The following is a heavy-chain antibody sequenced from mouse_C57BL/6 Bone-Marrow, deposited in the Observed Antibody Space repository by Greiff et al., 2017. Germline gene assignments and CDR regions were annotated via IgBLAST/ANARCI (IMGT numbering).Heavy chain of an antibody. Sequence: EVKLMESGGDLVKPGGSLKLSCAASGFTFSSYGMSWVRQTPDKRLEWVATISSGGSYTYYPDSVKGRFTISRDNAKNTLYLQMSSLKSEDTAMYYCARPFNPIYYGSSYNVWGTGTTVTVSS. J-gene: IGHJ1*03. CDR2: ISSGGSYT. CDR3: ARPFNPIYYGSSYNV. D-gene: IGHD1-1*01. V-gene: IGHV5-6*01. CDR1: GFTFSSYG.